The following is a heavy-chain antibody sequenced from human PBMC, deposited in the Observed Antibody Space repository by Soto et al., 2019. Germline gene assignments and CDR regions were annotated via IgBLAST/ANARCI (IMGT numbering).Heavy chain of an antibody. J-gene: IGHJ4*02. CDR3: SRDSSSSFDY. Sequence: QVQLVQSGAEVKKPGSSVKVSCKASGGTFSSYAISWVRQAPGQGLEWMGWINPNSGGTNYAQKFQGRVTMTRDTSISTAYMELSRLRSDDTAVYYCSRDSSSSFDYWGQGTLVTVSS. CDR2: INPNSGGT. CDR1: GGTFSSYA. V-gene: IGHV1-2*02. D-gene: IGHD6-6*01.